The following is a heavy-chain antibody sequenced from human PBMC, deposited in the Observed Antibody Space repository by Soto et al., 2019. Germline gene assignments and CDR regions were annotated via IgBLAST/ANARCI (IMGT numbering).Heavy chain of an antibody. CDR2: IYHSGSA. V-gene: IGHV4-4*02. D-gene: IGHD6-13*01. CDR1: GGSVSSTYW. CDR3: ARYNAASGTYYFDY. J-gene: IGHJ4*02. Sequence: QVELQESGPGLVKPSGTLSLTCAVSGGSVSSTYWWSWVRQPPGKGLEWIGEIYHSGSANYNPSLKSRVTISVDNSKNQFSLNLNSVTAADTAVYYCARYNAASGTYYFDYWGPGTLVTVSS.